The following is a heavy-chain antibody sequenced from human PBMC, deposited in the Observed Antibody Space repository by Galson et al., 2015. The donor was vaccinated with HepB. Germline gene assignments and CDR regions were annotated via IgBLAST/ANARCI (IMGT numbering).Heavy chain of an antibody. Sequence: CAIFGDSVSSNSAAWDWIRQSPSRGLEWLGRTYYRSKWYNDYAVSMKSRITINPDTSKNQSSLQLNSVTPEDTAVYYCARLVVTMVRGVVYDYYGMDVWGQGTTVTVSS. J-gene: IGHJ6*02. CDR1: GDSVSSNSAA. CDR3: ARLVVTMVRGVVYDYYGMDV. D-gene: IGHD3-10*01. V-gene: IGHV6-1*01. CDR2: TYYRSKWYN.